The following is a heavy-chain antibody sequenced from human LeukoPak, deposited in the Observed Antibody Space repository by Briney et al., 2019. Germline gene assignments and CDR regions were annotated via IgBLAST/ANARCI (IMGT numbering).Heavy chain of an antibody. CDR2: IKQDGSEK. J-gene: IGHJ4*02. CDR3: ARRRDSSGYYFDY. CDR1: GFTFSSYW. V-gene: IGHV3-7*01. Sequence: TGGSLRLSCAASGFTFSSYWMSWVRQAPGKGLEWVANIKQDGSEKYYVDSVKGRFTISRDNAKNSLYLQMSSLRAEDTAVYYCARRRDSSGYYFDYWGQGTLVTVSS. D-gene: IGHD3-22*01.